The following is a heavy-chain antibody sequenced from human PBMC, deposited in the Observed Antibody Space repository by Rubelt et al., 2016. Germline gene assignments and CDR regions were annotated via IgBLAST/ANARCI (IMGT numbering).Heavy chain of an antibody. D-gene: IGHD4-17*01. CDR3: ARAQSVTTVTRGGCDY. Sequence: LWGRGGGVVQPGRSLRLSCAPSGFTFSSHGMHWVRQAPGKGLEWVAVVWYDGSHQYYVDSVKGRFTISRDTSKNTLYLQMNSLGAEDTAVYYCARAQSVTTVTRGGCDYWGQGTLVTVSS. CDR2: VWYDGSHQ. CDR1: GFTFSSHG. J-gene: IGHJ4*02. V-gene: IGHV3-33*01.